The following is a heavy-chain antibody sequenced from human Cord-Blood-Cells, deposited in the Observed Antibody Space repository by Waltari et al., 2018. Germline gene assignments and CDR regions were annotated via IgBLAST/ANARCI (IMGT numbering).Heavy chain of an antibody. CDR1: GFTFSSYA. J-gene: IGHJ4*02. CDR3: ARVPTGKYDY. Sequence: QVQLVESGGGVVQHGRSLRLSCAASGFTFSSYAMHWVRQAPGKGLEWVAVISYDGSNKYYADSVKGRFTISRDNSKNTLYLQMNSLRAEDTAVYYCARVPTGKYDYWGQGTLVTVSS. CDR2: ISYDGSNK. D-gene: IGHD1-1*01. V-gene: IGHV3-30-3*01.